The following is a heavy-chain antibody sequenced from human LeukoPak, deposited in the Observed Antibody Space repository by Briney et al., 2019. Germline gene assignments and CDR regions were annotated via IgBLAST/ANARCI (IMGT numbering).Heavy chain of an antibody. J-gene: IGHJ6*02. D-gene: IGHD3-9*01. CDR2: MNPNSGNT. Sequence: ASVKVSCKASGYTFTMYYIHWVRQAPGQGLEWMGWMNPNSGNTGYAQKFQGRVTMTRNTSISTAYMELSSLRSEDTAVYYCARRVEATNYDILTGQPNYGMDVWGQGTTVTVSS. CDR1: GYTFTMYY. CDR3: ARRVEATNYDILTGQPNYGMDV. V-gene: IGHV1-8*01.